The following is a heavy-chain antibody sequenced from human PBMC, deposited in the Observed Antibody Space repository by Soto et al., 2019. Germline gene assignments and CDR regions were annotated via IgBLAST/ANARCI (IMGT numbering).Heavy chain of an antibody. D-gene: IGHD6-19*01. V-gene: IGHV4-59*01. Sequence: QVQLQESGPGLVKPSETLSLTCTVSGASITSYYWTWIRQPPGKGLEWIGYIDYSGSTNYNPSLRSRVTISLDTSKNQFSLKLNSVTAADTAVYYCARRTYSSGWYRPFDYWGQGTLVTVSS. CDR1: GASITSYY. CDR2: IDYSGST. CDR3: ARRTYSSGWYRPFDY. J-gene: IGHJ4*02.